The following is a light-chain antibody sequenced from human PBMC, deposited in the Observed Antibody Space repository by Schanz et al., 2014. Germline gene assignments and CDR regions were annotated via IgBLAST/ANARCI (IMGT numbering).Light chain of an antibody. V-gene: IGLV2-14*03. Sequence: QSALTQPASVSGSPGQSITISCAGTSSDIGAYKYVSWFQRHPGKAPKLIIYDVNNRPSGVSDRFSASKSGNTASLTISGLQADDEADYYCSSHVVSNTLWVFGGGTKVTVL. J-gene: IGLJ3*02. CDR1: SSDIGAYKY. CDR3: SSHVVSNTLWV. CDR2: DVN.